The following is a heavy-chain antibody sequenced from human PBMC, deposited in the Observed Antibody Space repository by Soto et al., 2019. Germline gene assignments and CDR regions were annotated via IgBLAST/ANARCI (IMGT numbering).Heavy chain of an antibody. CDR2: ISSDGTNT. V-gene: IGHV3-74*01. CDR3: AIQDCTNDVCLEAAVTVGGALEY. D-gene: IGHD2-8*01. J-gene: IGHJ4*02. Sequence: EVQLVESGGGLVQPGEALRLSCAASGFTFTKYWMHWVRLAPGKGPVWVSYISSDGTNTDYADSVKGRFTISRDNANNMLYLQMDSLRVEDTAVYYCAIQDCTNDVCLEAAVTVGGALEYWGQCAQVTVSS. CDR1: GFTFTKYW.